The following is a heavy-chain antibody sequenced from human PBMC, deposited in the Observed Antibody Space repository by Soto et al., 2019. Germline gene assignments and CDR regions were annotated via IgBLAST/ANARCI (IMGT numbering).Heavy chain of an antibody. V-gene: IGHV1-46*01. CDR1: GYTFTSYD. Sequence: ASVKVSCKAPGYTFTSYDMHCALQAPGQGPDCMGEIYPSGDSPKYARKFQGRVTMTKATSTSTVHMELSSLTSNDAAVYYCGSGLKEGGFVGNYFYGMDGWGQVSTGTV. CDR3: GSGLKEGGFVGNYFYGMDG. CDR2: IYPSGDSP. J-gene: IGHJ6*02. D-gene: IGHD5-12*01.